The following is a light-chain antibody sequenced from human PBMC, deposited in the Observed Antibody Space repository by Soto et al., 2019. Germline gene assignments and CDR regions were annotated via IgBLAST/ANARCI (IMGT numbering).Light chain of an antibody. CDR1: SSDVWGYNY. V-gene: IGLV2-14*01. CDR3: SSYPSSSTLV. CDR2: EVS. Sequence: QSAPSQPASVSGSPGQSIPISCTGTSSDVWGYNYVSWYQQHPDKAPKLRIYEVSNRPSGVSNRISRSKSGNTASLTISGLQAEDEADYSCSSYPSSSTLVCETGTKVTVL. J-gene: IGLJ1*01.